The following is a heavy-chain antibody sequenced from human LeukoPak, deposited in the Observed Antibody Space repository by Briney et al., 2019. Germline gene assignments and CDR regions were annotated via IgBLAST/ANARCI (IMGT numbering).Heavy chain of an antibody. CDR2: ISVASSLI. CDR3: ARGYSSGCHFDL. CDR1: GFTFSSYE. Sequence: PGGSLRLSCAASGFTFSSYEMNWVRQAPGKGREGVSYISVASSLIYYADSVNGRFTISRDNAKNSLYLQMNSLRGEDTAVYYCARGYSSGCHFDLWGQGTLVTVSS. V-gene: IGHV3-48*03. J-gene: IGHJ4*02. D-gene: IGHD6-19*01.